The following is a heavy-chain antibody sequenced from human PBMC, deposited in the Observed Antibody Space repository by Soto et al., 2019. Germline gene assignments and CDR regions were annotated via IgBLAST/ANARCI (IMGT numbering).Heavy chain of an antibody. V-gene: IGHV4-61*08. CDR2: IYYSGST. D-gene: IGHD3-10*01. CDR3: ARSPNYYYYGFDV. CDR1: GGSVSSGDYF. Sequence: SETLSLTCTVSGGSVSSGDYFWSWLRLSPGRRLEWIAYIYYSGSTNYNPSLKSRATISVDTSKSQVSLTLTSMTTADAALYYCARSPNYYYYGFDVWGQGTAVTV. J-gene: IGHJ6*02.